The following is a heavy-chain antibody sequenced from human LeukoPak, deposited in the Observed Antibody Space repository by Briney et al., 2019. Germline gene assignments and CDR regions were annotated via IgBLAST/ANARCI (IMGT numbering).Heavy chain of an antibody. J-gene: IGHJ3*02. CDR3: ASNDILTGYDGFDI. CDR1: GDSLSSNSAA. D-gene: IGHD3-9*01. Sequence: SQTLSLTCAISGDSLSSNSAAWNWIRQSPSRGLEWLGRTYYRSKWYNDYAVSVKSRITINPDTSKNQFSLQLNSVTPEDTAVYYCASNDILTGYDGFDIWGQGTMVTVSS. CDR2: TYYRSKWYN. V-gene: IGHV6-1*01.